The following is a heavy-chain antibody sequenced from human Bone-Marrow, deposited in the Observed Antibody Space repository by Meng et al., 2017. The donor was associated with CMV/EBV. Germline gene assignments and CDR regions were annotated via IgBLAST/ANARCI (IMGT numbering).Heavy chain of an antibody. CDR3: ARDHQAGTYYYYGMDF. CDR1: GGTFSSYA. J-gene: IGHJ6*04. CDR2: IIPIFGTA. Sequence: SVKVSCKASGGTFSSYAISWVRQAPGQGLEWMGGIIPIFGTANYAQKFQGRVTITTDESTSTAYMELSSLRSEDTAVYYCARDHQAGTYYYYGMDFWGKGNRVNGAS. V-gene: IGHV1-69*05.